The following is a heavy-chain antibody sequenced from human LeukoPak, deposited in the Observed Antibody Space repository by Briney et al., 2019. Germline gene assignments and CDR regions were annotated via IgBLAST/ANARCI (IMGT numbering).Heavy chain of an antibody. Sequence: GGSLRLSCAASAFTFSSYGMTWVRQAPGKGLEWVSYINIDSITVNYADSVKGRFTISRDNAKNSLYLQMNSLRAEDTAVYYCSTAKFDNWGQGTLVTVSS. J-gene: IGHJ4*02. V-gene: IGHV3-48*01. CDR1: AFTFSSYG. CDR3: STAKFDN. CDR2: INIDSITV.